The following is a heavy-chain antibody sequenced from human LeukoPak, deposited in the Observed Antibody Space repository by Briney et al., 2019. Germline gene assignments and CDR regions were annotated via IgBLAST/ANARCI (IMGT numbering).Heavy chain of an antibody. V-gene: IGHV1-69*17. Sequence: SVKVSCKASGGTFSSYAIGWVRQAPGQGLEWMGGIIPIFGIANYAQKFQGRVTITADKSTSTAYMELSSLRAEDTAVYYCAKGSAALEMATIKDAPFDYWGQGTLVTVSS. D-gene: IGHD5-24*01. J-gene: IGHJ4*02. CDR3: AKGSAALEMATIKDAPFDY. CDR2: IIPIFGIA. CDR1: GGTFSSYA.